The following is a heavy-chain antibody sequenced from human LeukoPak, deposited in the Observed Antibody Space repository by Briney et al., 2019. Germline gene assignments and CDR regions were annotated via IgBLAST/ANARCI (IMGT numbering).Heavy chain of an antibody. CDR2: IIPIFGIA. Sequence: ASVKVSCKASGGTLSSYAISWVRQAPGQGLEWMGRIIPIFGIANYAQKFQGRVTITADKSTSTAYMELSSLRSEDTAVYYCASTPDIYGDYAYFDYWGQGTLVTVSS. CDR3: ASTPDIYGDYAYFDY. J-gene: IGHJ4*02. D-gene: IGHD4-17*01. V-gene: IGHV1-69*04. CDR1: GGTLSSYA.